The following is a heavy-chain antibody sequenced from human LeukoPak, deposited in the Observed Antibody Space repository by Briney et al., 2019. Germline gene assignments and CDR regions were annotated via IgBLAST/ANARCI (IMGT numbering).Heavy chain of an antibody. D-gene: IGHD6-19*01. CDR2: TLYSGDT. J-gene: IGHJ4*02. V-gene: IGHV4-59*01. CDR3: ARFSRPGDNSGHYLDH. Sequence: PSETLSLTCNVSGASISSYYWSWIRQPPEKGLEWIAYTLYSGDTNYNPSLKSRVTISVDTSKNQFSLKLSSVTAADTAVYYCARFSRPGDNSGHYLDHWGQGTLVTVSS. CDR1: GASISSYY.